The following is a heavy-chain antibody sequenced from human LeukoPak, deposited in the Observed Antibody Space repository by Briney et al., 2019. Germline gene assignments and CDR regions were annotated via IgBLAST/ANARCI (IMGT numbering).Heavy chain of an antibody. CDR1: GYTFTSYY. D-gene: IGHD6-13*01. V-gene: IGHV1-46*01. J-gene: IGHJ4*02. CDR3: ASDWSSIAAAGLSSY. Sequence: ASVKVSCKASGYTFTSYYMHWVRQAPGQGLEWMGIINPSGGSTSYAQKFQGRVTMTSDTSTSTVYMELSSLSSEDTAVYYCASDWSSIAAAGLSSYWGQGTLVTVSS. CDR2: INPSGGST.